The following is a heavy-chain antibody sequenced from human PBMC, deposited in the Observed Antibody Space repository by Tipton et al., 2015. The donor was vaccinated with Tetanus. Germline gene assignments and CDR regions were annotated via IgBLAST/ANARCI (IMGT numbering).Heavy chain of an antibody. CDR3: ARLSSTANDAHAFDI. D-gene: IGHD2-21*02. V-gene: IGHV4-59*04. J-gene: IGHJ3*02. CDR1: GGSIISYY. Sequence: LRLSCTVSGGSIISYYWSWIRQPPGKGLEWIGSIYHSGTTSYKPSLRSRVTMSVDTSKIHFSLKLSSVTAADTAVYYCARLSSTANDAHAFDIWGQGTMVTVSS. CDR2: IYHSGTT.